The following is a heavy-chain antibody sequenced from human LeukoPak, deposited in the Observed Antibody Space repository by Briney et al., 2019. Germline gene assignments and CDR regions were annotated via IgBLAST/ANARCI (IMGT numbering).Heavy chain of an antibody. Sequence: SETLSLTCTVSGYSISSGYYWGWIRQPPGKGLEWIGSIYHSGSTYYNPSLKSRVTISVDTSKNQFSLKLSSVTAADTAVYYCARDRALLWFGELLRVETNWFDPWGQGTLVTVSS. CDR1: GYSISSGYY. V-gene: IGHV4-38-2*02. CDR3: ARDRALLWFGELLRVETNWFDP. CDR2: IYHSGST. D-gene: IGHD3-10*01. J-gene: IGHJ5*02.